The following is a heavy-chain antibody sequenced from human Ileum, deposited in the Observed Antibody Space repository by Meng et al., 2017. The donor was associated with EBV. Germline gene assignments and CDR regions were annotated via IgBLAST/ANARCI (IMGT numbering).Heavy chain of an antibody. CDR3: VRGGTYYLSY. V-gene: IGHV4/OR15-8*02. CDR1: CGSSSSDYW. CDR2: MYPTGPT. J-gene: IGHJ4*02. Sequence: VPVQGSVQGLVKASEPVSLTCVSACGSSSSDYWWSWVRQSPEKGLEWIGEMYPTGPTYYNPSLKGRVSISIDKSQNQLSLKLNSVTAADTAVYYCVRGGTYYLSYWGQGSLVTVSS. D-gene: IGHD1-26*01.